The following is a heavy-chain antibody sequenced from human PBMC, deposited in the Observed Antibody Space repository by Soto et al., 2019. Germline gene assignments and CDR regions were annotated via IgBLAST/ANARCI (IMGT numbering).Heavy chain of an antibody. V-gene: IGHV4-59*13. J-gene: IGHJ4*02. CDR2: IYYSGST. D-gene: IGHD2-15*01. CDR1: GGSISSYY. CDR3: AREYCSGGSCYEVAYFDY. Sequence: KTSETLSLTCTVSGGSISSYYWSWIRQPPGKGLEWIGYIYYSGSTNYNPSLKSRVTISVDTSKNQFSLKLSSVTAADTAVYYCAREYCSGGSCYEVAYFDYWGQGTLVTVSS.